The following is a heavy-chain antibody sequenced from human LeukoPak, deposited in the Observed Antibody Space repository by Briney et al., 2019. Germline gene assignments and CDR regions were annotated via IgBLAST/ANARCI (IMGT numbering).Heavy chain of an antibody. CDR1: RYKFANFW. CDR2: IYPGDSDT. CDR3: ARPGSGHDLIDH. Sequence: GESLKISCQGSRYKFANFWIGWVRQMPGKGLEWMGIIYPGDSDTRYSPSFQGQVTISADKSISTAYLQWSSLKASDTAMYFCARPGSGHDLIDHWGQGTLVTVSP. D-gene: IGHD5-12*01. J-gene: IGHJ4*02. V-gene: IGHV5-51*01.